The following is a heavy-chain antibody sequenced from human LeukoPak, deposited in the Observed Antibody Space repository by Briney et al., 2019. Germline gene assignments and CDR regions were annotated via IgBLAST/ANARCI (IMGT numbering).Heavy chain of an antibody. J-gene: IGHJ6*02. V-gene: IGHV1-18*01. D-gene: IGHD2-15*01. CDR1: GYTFTIYG. CDR2: ISAYNGNT. CDR3: ARPYCSGGSCYSPYYYGMDV. Sequence: GASVKVSCKASGYTFTIYGISWVRQAPGQGLEWMGWISAYNGNTNSAQKLQGRVTMTTDTSTSTAYMELRSLRSDDTAVYYCARPYCSGGSCYSPYYYGMDVWGQGTTVTVSS.